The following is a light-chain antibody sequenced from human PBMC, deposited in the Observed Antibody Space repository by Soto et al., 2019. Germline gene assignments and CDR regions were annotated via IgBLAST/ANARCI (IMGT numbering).Light chain of an antibody. CDR3: ETWDSNPSHVV. Sequence: QPVLTQSSSASASLGSSVNLTCTLSSGHSSYIIAWHQQQPGNAPRYLMKLEGSGSYNKGSGVPDRFSGSSSGADRYLTISNLQSEDEADYYCETWDSNPSHVVFGGGTTLTVL. CDR2: LEGSGSY. J-gene: IGLJ2*01. V-gene: IGLV4-60*03. CDR1: SGHSSYI.